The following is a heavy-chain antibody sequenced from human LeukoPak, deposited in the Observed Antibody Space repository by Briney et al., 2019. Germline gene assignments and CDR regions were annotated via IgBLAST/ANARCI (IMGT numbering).Heavy chain of an antibody. V-gene: IGHV1-2*04. Sequence: ASVKVSCKASGYTFTGYYMHWVRQAPGQGLEWMGWINPNSGGTNYAQKFQGWVTMTRDTSISTAYMELSRLRSDDTAVYYCASGAQDPTARWGEFDPWGQGTLVTVSS. J-gene: IGHJ5*02. CDR3: ASGAQDPTARWGEFDP. CDR1: GYTFTGYY. CDR2: INPNSGGT. D-gene: IGHD3-10*01.